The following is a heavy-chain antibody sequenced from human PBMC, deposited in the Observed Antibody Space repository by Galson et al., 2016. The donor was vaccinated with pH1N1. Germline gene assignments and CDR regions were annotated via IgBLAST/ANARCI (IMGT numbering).Heavy chain of an antibody. CDR2: IGDAI. D-gene: IGHD3-3*02. J-gene: IGHJ4*02. CDR3: TRDVPFTSFYY. V-gene: IGHV3-69-1*01. CDR1: GFTFGAHA. Sequence: SLRLSCAASGFTFGAHAMNWVRQAPGKGLEWVASIGDAIFYADSVRGRFTISRDNAKSTLYPQMNSLRAEDTSICYCTRDVPFTSFYYCGQGTLVTVSS.